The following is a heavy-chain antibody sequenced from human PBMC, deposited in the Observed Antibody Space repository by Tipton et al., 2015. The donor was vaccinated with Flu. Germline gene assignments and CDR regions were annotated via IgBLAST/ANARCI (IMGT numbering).Heavy chain of an antibody. Sequence: SLRLSCAASGFTFSSYSMNWVRQAPGKGLEWVSSISSSSSYIYYADSVKGRFAISRDNAKNSLYLQMNSLRAEDTAVYYCARVRGCSSTGCPHDGVYYYYYGMDVWGQGTTVTVSS. CDR3: ARVRGCSSTGCPHDGVYYYYYGMDV. J-gene: IGHJ6*02. CDR2: ISSSSSYI. CDR1: GFTFSSYS. V-gene: IGHV3-21*01. D-gene: IGHD2-2*01.